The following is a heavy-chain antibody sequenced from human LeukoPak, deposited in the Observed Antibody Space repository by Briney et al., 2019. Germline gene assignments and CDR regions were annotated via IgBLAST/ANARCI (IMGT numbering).Heavy chain of an antibody. V-gene: IGHV1-18*01. Sequence: GASVKVSCKASGYTFTSYGISWVRQAPGQGLEWMGWISAYNGNTNYAQKLQGRVTMTTDTSTSTAYMELRSLRSDDTAVYYCARDAPMYSSGWPIFDYWGQGTLVTVSS. D-gene: IGHD6-19*01. CDR2: ISAYNGNT. CDR1: GYTFTSYG. J-gene: IGHJ4*02. CDR3: ARDAPMYSSGWPIFDY.